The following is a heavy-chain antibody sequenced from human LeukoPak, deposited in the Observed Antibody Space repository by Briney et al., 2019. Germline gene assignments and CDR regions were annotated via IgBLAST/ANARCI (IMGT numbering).Heavy chain of an antibody. CDR1: GYTFTNYW. Sequence: GESLKISCKGSGYTFTNYWIGWVRQMPGKGLEWMAMVYPGDSATKYSPSFRGQVTTSADTSITTAYLQWRSLKASDTAMYYCARRSPYDISSTFADYWGQGTPVTVSS. CDR3: ARRSPYDISSTFADY. J-gene: IGHJ4*02. D-gene: IGHD6-6*01. CDR2: VYPGDSAT. V-gene: IGHV5-51*01.